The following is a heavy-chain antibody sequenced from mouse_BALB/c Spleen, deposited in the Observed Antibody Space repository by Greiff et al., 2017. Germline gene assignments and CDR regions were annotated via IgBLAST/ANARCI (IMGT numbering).Heavy chain of an antibody. CDR3: ARGPPITTVVARGYFDV. CDR2: ISSGGST. D-gene: IGHD1-1*01. J-gene: IGHJ1*01. CDR1: GFTFSSYA. Sequence: EVMLVESGGGLVKPGGSLKLSCAASGFTFSSYAMSWVRQTPEKRLEWVASISSGGSTYYPDSVKGRFTISRDNARNILYLQMSSLRSEDTAMYYCARGPPITTVVARGYFDVWGAGTTVTVSS. V-gene: IGHV5-6-5*01.